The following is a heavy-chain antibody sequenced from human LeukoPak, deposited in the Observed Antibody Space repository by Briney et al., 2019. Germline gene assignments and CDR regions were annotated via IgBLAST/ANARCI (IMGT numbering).Heavy chain of an antibody. D-gene: IGHD3-22*01. V-gene: IGHV3-74*01. CDR1: EFTFSAYW. CDR3: ARDHFSGYPH. CDR2: INGDGSST. J-gene: IGHJ4*02. Sequence: GGSLRLSCAASEFTFSAYWMHWVRQVPGKGLVWVSRINGDGSSTSYADSVKGRFTISRDNAKNTLYLQMNSLRAEDTAVYYCARDHFSGYPHWGQGTLVTVSS.